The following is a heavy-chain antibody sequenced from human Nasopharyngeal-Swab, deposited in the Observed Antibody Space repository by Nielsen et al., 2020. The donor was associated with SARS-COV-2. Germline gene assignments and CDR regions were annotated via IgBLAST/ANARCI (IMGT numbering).Heavy chain of an antibody. V-gene: IGHV3-21*01. Sequence: GGSLRLSCAASGYTFSSYWMHWVRQAPGKGLEWVSSISSSSSYIYYADSVKGRFTISRDNAKNSLYLQMNSLRAEDTAVYYCARGSMLVFDIWGQGTMVTVSS. CDR1: GYTFSSYW. D-gene: IGHD3-22*01. CDR3: ARGSMLVFDI. CDR2: ISSSSSYI. J-gene: IGHJ3*02.